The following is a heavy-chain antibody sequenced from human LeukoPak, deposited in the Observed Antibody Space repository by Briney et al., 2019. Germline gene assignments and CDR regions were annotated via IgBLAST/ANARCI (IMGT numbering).Heavy chain of an antibody. CDR1: GGYNHGYY. J-gene: IGHJ4*02. V-gene: IGHV4-59*01. CDR2: IYYSGST. Sequence: SETLSLTCSLSGGYNHGYYCIGTRQPPGKGLEWIGYIYYSGSTNYNPSLKSRVTISVDTSKNQFSLKLSSVTAADAAVYYCTRTDADIYYFDYWGQGTLLTVSS. CDR3: TRTDADIYYFDY.